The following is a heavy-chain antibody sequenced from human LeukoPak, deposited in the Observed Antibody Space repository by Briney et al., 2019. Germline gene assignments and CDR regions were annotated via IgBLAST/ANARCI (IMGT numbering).Heavy chain of an antibody. D-gene: IGHD5-18*01. CDR1: GFTFSSYA. CDR2: ISGSGGST. V-gene: IGHV3-23*01. CDR3: AKEKENSYGFTAPFDY. Sequence: GGSLRLSCAASGFTFSSYAMSWVRQAPGKGLGWVSAISGSGGSTYYADSVKGRFTISRDNSKNTLYLQMNSLRAEDTAVYYCAKEKENSYGFTAPFDYWGQGTLVTVSS. J-gene: IGHJ4*02.